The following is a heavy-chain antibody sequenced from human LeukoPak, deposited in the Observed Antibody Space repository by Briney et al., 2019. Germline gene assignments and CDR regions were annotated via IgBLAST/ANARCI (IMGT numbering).Heavy chain of an antibody. CDR3: ARAPSPTGGVDY. D-gene: IGHD1-26*01. CDR2: ISAYNGNT. V-gene: IGHV1-18*01. J-gene: IGHJ4*02. Sequence: ASVKVSCKASGYIFSNYGITWVRQAPGRGLEWMGWISAYNGNTNYAQKLQGRVTMTTDTSTSTAYMELRSLRSDDTAVYYCARAPSPTGGVDYWGQGTLVTVSS. CDR1: GYIFSNYG.